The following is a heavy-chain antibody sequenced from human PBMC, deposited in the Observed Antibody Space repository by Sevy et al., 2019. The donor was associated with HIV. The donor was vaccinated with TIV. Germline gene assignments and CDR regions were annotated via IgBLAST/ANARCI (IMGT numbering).Heavy chain of an antibody. V-gene: IGHV3-23*01. CDR1: GFTFFSHV. D-gene: IGHD6-13*01. J-gene: IGHJ3*01. CDR2: LSGSGGTT. CDR3: ATGTTDSSISWVFDV. Sequence: GGSLRLSCAASGFTFFSHVMSWVCQAPGKGLEWVSGLSGSGGTTYYADSVKGRFSISRDNSKNKLYLQMSSLRIEDTAVYYCATGTTDSSISWVFDVWGQGTMVTVSS.